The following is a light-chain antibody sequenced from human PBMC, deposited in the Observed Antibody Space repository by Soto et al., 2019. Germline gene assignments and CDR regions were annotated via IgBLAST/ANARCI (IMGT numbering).Light chain of an antibody. CDR3: QQRRSWPRA. CDR2: DTS. V-gene: IGKV3-11*01. J-gene: IGKJ4*01. Sequence: EIVLTQSPATLSLSLGERATLSCRASQNINTYLVWYQQKPGQAPRLLLYDTSKRATGIPDRFSGSGSGTDFTLTISSLAPEDFALYYCQQRRSWPRAFGGGTKVVIK. CDR1: QNINTY.